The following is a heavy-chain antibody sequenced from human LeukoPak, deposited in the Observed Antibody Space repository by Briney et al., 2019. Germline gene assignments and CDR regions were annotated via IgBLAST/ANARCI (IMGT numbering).Heavy chain of an antibody. CDR2: IIPIFGTA. Sequence: GSSVKVSCKASGGTFSSYAISWVRQAPGQGLEWMGGIIPIFGTANYAQKFQGRVTITADESTSTAYMELSSLRSEDTAVYYCARDVGCGGDRYNYFDYWGQGTLVTVSS. V-gene: IGHV1-69*01. CDR3: ARDVGCGGDRYNYFDY. J-gene: IGHJ4*02. D-gene: IGHD2-21*01. CDR1: GGTFSSYA.